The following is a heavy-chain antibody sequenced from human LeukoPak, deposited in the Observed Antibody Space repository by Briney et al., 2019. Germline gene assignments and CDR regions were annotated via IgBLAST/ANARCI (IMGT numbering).Heavy chain of an antibody. Sequence: SETLSLTCTVSGGSISSYYWSWIRQPAGKGLEWIGRIYTSGNTNYNPSLKSRVTISVDTSKNQFSLELSSVTAADTAVYYCARDLAGYRYAGGWFDPWGQGTLVTVSS. D-gene: IGHD5-18*01. CDR1: GGSISSYY. J-gene: IGHJ5*02. CDR2: IYTSGNT. V-gene: IGHV4-4*07. CDR3: ARDLAGYRYAGGWFDP.